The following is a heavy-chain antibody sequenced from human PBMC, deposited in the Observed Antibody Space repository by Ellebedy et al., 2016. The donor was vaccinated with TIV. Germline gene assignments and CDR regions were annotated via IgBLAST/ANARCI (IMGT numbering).Heavy chain of an antibody. Sequence: ASVKVSCKTSGYTFTKYYFHWIRQAPGRGLEWMGVLDARVGSTTYEQSLQGRVTMTRDTSTRTVYMELRSLRFEDTAVYYCASVPSAGADFWGQGTLVTVSS. V-gene: IGHV1-46*01. D-gene: IGHD4-17*01. CDR1: GYTFTKYY. J-gene: IGHJ4*02. CDR2: LDARVGST. CDR3: ASVPSAGADF.